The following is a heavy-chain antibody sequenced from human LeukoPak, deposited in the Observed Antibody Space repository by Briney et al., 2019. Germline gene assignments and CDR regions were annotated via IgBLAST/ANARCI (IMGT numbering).Heavy chain of an antibody. J-gene: IGHJ3*02. Sequence: SETLSLTCTVSGGSISSGSYYWSWIRQPAGEGLEWIGRIYTSGSTNYNPSLKSRVTISVDTSKNQFSLKLSSVTAADTAVYYCAREGPGAFDIWGQGTMVTVSS. V-gene: IGHV4-61*02. CDR3: AREGPGAFDI. CDR1: GGSISSGSYY. CDR2: IYTSGST.